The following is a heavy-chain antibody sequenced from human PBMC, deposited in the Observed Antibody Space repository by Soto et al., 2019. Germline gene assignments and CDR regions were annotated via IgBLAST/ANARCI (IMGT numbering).Heavy chain of an antibody. V-gene: IGHV4-59*08. CDR1: GGSISSYY. J-gene: IGHJ4*02. D-gene: IGHD4-17*01. CDR3: ARRYGVYFDY. Sequence: SETLSLTCTVPGGSISSYYWSWIRQPPGKGLEWIGYIYYSGSTNYNPSLKSRVTISVDTSKNQFSLKLSSVTAADTAGYYCARRYGVYFDYWGQGTLVTVSS. CDR2: IYYSGST.